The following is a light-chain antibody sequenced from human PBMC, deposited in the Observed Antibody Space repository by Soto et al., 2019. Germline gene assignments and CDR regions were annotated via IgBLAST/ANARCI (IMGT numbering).Light chain of an antibody. Sequence: QLVLTQPPSASGSPGQAVTISCTGTTSDVGRYDYVCWYQHYPGKAPKLIIYEVTKRPSGVPDRFSGSKSGNTASLTVSGLQSDDEADYYCSSYGGSNDVIFGGGTKLTVL. CDR1: TSDVGRYDY. J-gene: IGLJ2*01. V-gene: IGLV2-8*01. CDR3: SSYGGSNDVI. CDR2: EVT.